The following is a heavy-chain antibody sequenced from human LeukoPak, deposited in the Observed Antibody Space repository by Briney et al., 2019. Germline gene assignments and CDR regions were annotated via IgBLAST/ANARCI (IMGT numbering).Heavy chain of an antibody. D-gene: IGHD2-21*02. CDR1: GGSISSGDYY. Sequence: SETLSLTCTVSGGSISSGDYYWSWIRQPPGKGLEWIGYIYYSGSTYYNPSLKSRVTISVDTSKNQFSLKLSSVTAADTAVYYCARELLPNWFDPWGQGALVTVSS. CDR2: IYYSGST. CDR3: ARELLPNWFDP. J-gene: IGHJ5*02. V-gene: IGHV4-30-4*01.